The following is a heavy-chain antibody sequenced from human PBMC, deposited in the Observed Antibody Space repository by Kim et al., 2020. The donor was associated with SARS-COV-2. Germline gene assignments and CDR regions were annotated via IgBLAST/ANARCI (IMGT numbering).Heavy chain of an antibody. Sequence: SETLSPTCTVSGGSISSSSYYWGWIRQPPGKGLEWIGSIYYSGSTYYNPSLKSRVTISVDTSKNQFSLKLSSVTAADTAVYYCASPIWIEWRPENDAFDIWGQGTMVTVSS. CDR3: ASPIWIEWRPENDAFDI. CDR1: GGSISSSSYY. V-gene: IGHV4-39*01. J-gene: IGHJ3*02. CDR2: IYYSGST. D-gene: IGHD5-12*01.